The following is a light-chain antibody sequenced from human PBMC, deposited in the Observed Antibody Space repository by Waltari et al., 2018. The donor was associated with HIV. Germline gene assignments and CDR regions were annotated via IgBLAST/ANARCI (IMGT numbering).Light chain of an antibody. CDR2: DAS. V-gene: IGKV3-20*01. CDR1: QSVSRSY. J-gene: IGKJ1*01. CDR3: HQYDSSSWT. Sequence: EMVLTQSPGPLSLSPGERVTLSCRASQSVSRSYLAWYQQKPGQAPRLLIYDASSRATGIPDRFSGSGSGTDFTLTISRLEPEDFAVYYCHQYDSSSWTFGQGTKVEIK.